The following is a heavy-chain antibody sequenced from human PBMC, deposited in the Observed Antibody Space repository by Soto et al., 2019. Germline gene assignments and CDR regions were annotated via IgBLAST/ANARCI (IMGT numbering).Heavy chain of an antibody. Sequence: GGSLRLSCAASGFTFSYYYMSWIRQAPGKGLEWVSYISSSSSYTNYADSVKGRFTISRDNAKNSLYLQMNSLRAEDTAVYYCARSSVAGTIDYWGQGTLVTVSS. CDR2: ISSSSSYT. CDR3: ARSSVAGTIDY. CDR1: GFTFSYYY. J-gene: IGHJ4*02. V-gene: IGHV3-11*06. D-gene: IGHD6-19*01.